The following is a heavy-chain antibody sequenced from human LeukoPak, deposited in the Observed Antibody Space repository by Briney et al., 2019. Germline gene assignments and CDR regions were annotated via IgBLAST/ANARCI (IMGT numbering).Heavy chain of an antibody. J-gene: IGHJ4*02. Sequence: SQTLFLTCSVSGGSISTGGYYWSWIRQHPGKGLEWIGYINYSGSTYYNPSLKSRITISVDTSKNQFSLRLSSVTAADTAVYFCARESSIMTEPYFDYWGQGTLVTVSS. D-gene: IGHD3-16*01. V-gene: IGHV4-31*03. CDR3: ARESSIMTEPYFDY. CDR1: GGSISTGGYY. CDR2: INYSGST.